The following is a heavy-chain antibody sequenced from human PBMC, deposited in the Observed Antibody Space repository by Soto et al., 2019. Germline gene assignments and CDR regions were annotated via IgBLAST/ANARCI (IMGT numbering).Heavy chain of an antibody. CDR2: SFYRGST. J-gene: IGHJ4*02. CDR3: ATADGFGVVTPFFEY. Sequence: QLQLQESGPGLVKPSETLSLTCTVSGGSISSRSHYWGWIRQSPGKHLEWIGSSFYRGSTHYNPSRKTRGTISVDTSKNQVSLKLYSVTAADTAVYYCATADGFGVVTPFFEYWGQGILVTVSS. V-gene: IGHV4-39*01. CDR1: GGSISSRSHY. D-gene: IGHD3-3*01.